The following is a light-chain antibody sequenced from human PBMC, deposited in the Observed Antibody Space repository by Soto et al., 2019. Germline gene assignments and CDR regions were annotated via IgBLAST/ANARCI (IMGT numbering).Light chain of an antibody. J-gene: IGKJ2*01. V-gene: IGKV3-15*01. CDR1: QSISTY. Sequence: EIVMTQSPDTLSVSPGERATLSCRASQSISTYLAWYQHKPGQAPRLLIYGASIRATGIPPRFSGSGSGTEFTLTISSLQSEDFAVYYCQQYHDSPMNTFGQGTKLQIK. CDR2: GAS. CDR3: QQYHDSPMNT.